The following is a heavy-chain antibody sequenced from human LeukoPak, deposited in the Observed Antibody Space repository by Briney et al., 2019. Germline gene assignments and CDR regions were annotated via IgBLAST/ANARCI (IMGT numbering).Heavy chain of an antibody. CDR1: GGSVRSGSYY. D-gene: IGHD5-12*01. V-gene: IGHV4-61*01. Sequence: SETLSLTCTVSGGSVRSGSYYWSWIRQPPGKGLEWLGYFYYSGSTNYNPSLKSRVTISVDTSKTQFPLKLSSVTAADTAVYYCAAYRVDIVATIIDYWGQGTLVTVSS. CDR3: AAYRVDIVATIIDY. CDR2: FYYSGST. J-gene: IGHJ4*02.